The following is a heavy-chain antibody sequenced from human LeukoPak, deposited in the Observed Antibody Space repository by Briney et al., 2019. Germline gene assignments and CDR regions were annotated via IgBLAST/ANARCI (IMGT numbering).Heavy chain of an antibody. V-gene: IGHV4-59*08. CDR2: IFYSGST. CDR1: GDSISSYS. D-gene: IGHD3-22*01. J-gene: IGHJ4*02. CDR3: ARHAYPYYYDSSGYSYRLYYFDY. Sequence: SETLSLTCTVSGDSISSYSWSWIRQAPGKGLEWIGCIFYSGSTNYNPSLKSRVTISVDTSKNQFSLNLSSVTAADTTVYYCARHAYPYYYDSSGYSYRLYYFDYWGQGTLVTVSS.